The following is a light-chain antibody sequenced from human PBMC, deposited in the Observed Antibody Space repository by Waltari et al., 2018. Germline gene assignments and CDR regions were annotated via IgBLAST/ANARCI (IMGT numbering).Light chain of an antibody. CDR2: TAS. J-gene: IGKJ1*01. CDR3: QQSSSTPPWT. V-gene: IGKV1-39*01. Sequence: DIQMTQSPSSLSESVGDSVTITCRASQTISSYLNWYQQKPGKAPHLLIYTASSLQSGVPSRFSGSGSGTDFTLTISSLQPEDFATYYCQQSSSTPPWTFGQGTKVEIK. CDR1: QTISSY.